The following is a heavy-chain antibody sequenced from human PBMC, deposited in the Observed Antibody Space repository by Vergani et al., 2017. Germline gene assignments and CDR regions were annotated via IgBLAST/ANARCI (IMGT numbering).Heavy chain of an antibody. Sequence: QVQLQQWGAGLLKPSETLSLTCAVYGGSFSGYYWSWIRQPPGKGLEWIGEINHSGSTNYNPSLKSRVTISVDTSKNQFYLKLSSVTAADTAVYYCARGIKWRGVNPFYYWGQGTLVTVSS. V-gene: IGHV4-34*01. J-gene: IGHJ4*02. CDR2: INHSGST. CDR1: GGSFSGYY. CDR3: ARGIKWRGVNPFYY. D-gene: IGHD4-23*01.